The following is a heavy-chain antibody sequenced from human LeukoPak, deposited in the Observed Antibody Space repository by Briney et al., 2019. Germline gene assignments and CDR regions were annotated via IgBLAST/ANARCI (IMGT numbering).Heavy chain of an antibody. D-gene: IGHD1-26*01. CDR2: ISGSGATT. CDR3: AKDSYGGSPVSLDY. J-gene: IGHJ4*02. CDR1: GFTFSSYA. V-gene: IGHV3-23*01. Sequence: PGGSLRLSCAASGFTFSSYAMSWVRQAPGKGLEWVSTISGSGATTYYVDSVKGRFAISRDNSRNTLYLQMNSLRAEDTAIYYCAKDSYGGSPVSLDYWGQGTLVTVSS.